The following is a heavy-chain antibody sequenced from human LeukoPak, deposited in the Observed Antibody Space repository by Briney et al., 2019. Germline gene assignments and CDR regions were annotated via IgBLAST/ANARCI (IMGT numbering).Heavy chain of an antibody. J-gene: IGHJ3*01. Sequence: GGSLRLSCEASGFSFSRYDMHWVRQAIGKGLEWVSAIDTDGDTYFRGSVKGRFTISRENGNKSSDLQMNSLRAEDTAVYYFSTGGAPAGYAYHLWGQGTLVTVSS. CDR2: IDTDGDT. D-gene: IGHD3-16*01. CDR3: STGGAPAGYAYHL. CDR1: GFSFSRYD. V-gene: IGHV3-13*01.